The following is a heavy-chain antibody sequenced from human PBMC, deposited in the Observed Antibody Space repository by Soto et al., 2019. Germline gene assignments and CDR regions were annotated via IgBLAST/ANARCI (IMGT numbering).Heavy chain of an antibody. D-gene: IGHD1-1*01. CDR3: AKVKRTPGTTGYGASGIFEY. CDR2: ISGSGGST. CDR1: GFTFSSYA. V-gene: IGHV3-23*01. Sequence: PGGSLRLSCAASGFTFSSYAMSWVRQAPGKGLEWVSAISGSGGSTYYADSVKGRFTISRDNSKNTLYLQMNSLRAEDTAVYYCAKVKRTPGTTGYGASGIFEYWGQGTLVTVSS. J-gene: IGHJ4*02.